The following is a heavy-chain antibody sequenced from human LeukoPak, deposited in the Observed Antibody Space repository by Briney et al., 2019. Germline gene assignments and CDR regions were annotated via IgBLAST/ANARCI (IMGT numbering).Heavy chain of an antibody. CDR3: ARGVLEYNWNDGDWFDP. Sequence: GGSLRLSCAASVFTFSSYSMNWVRQAPGKGLEWVSSISSSSSYIYYADSVKGRFTISRDNAKNSLYLQMNSLRAEDTAVYYCARGVLEYNWNDGDWFDPWGQGTLVTVSS. V-gene: IGHV3-21*01. J-gene: IGHJ5*02. CDR1: VFTFSSYS. CDR2: ISSSSSYI. D-gene: IGHD1-1*01.